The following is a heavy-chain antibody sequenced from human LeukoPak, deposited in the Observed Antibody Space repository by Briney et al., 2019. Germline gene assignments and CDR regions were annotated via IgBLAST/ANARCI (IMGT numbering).Heavy chain of an antibody. Sequence: LPGGSLRLSCAASGFTFSSYWMSWVRQAPGKGLEWVANIKQDGSAKYYVDSVKGRFTISRDNAKNSLYLQMNSLRAEDTAVYYCARVNSRDTRIYYDSSGYRNDAFDIWGQGTMVTVSS. V-gene: IGHV3-7*01. CDR1: GFTFSSYW. J-gene: IGHJ3*02. CDR2: IKQDGSAK. CDR3: ARVNSRDTRIYYDSSGYRNDAFDI. D-gene: IGHD3-22*01.